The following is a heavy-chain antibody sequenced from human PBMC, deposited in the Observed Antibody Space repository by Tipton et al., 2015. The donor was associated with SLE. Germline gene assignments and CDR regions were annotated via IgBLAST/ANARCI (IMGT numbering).Heavy chain of an antibody. CDR1: GGSISSYY. CDR3: ARDESGYSSAFDAFDI. J-gene: IGHJ3*02. D-gene: IGHD6-19*01. Sequence: LSLTCTVSGGSISSYYWSWIRQPPGKGLEWIGYIYYSGSTYYNPSLKSRVTISVDTSKNQFSLKLSSVTAADTAVYYCARDESGYSSAFDAFDIWGQGTMVTVSS. CDR2: IYYSGST. V-gene: IGHV4-59*12.